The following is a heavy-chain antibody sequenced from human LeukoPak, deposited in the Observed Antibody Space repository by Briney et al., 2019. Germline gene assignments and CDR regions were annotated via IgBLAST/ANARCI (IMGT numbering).Heavy chain of an antibody. D-gene: IGHD3-10*01. CDR1: GGSISSYY. CDR2: IYYSGST. V-gene: IGHV4-59*01. CDR3: ARVEEGYGSGRRENYYYYYMDV. Sequence: PSETLSLTCTVSGGSISSYYWSWIRQPPGKGLEWIGYIYYSGSTNYNPSLKSRVTISVDTSKNQFSLKLSSVTAADTAVYYCARVEEGYGSGRRENYYYYYMDVWGKGTTVTISS. J-gene: IGHJ6*03.